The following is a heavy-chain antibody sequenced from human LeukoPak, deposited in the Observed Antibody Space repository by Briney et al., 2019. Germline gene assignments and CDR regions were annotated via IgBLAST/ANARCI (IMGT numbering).Heavy chain of an antibody. CDR1: GGSISSSSYY. Sequence: PSDPLSLTCTVSGGSISSSSYYWGWVRQPPGRGLEWIGSIYYSGSTYYNPSLKSRVTIAVDTTKNQFSLKLSSVTAADTAVYYCARRRSGYSYVEYWGQGTLVTVSS. V-gene: IGHV4-39*01. CDR2: IYYSGST. CDR3: ARRRSGYSYVEY. J-gene: IGHJ4*02. D-gene: IGHD5-18*01.